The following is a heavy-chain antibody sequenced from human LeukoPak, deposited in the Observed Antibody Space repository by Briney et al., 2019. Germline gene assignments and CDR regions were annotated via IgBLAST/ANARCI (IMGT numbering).Heavy chain of an antibody. CDR3: ASGGVVTDAFDI. Sequence: GRSLSHSSAASGFTFSSYDMHWVRQATGKGLDWVSAIGTAGDTYYPGSVKGRFTISRENAKNSMYLQMNSLRAGDTAVYYCASGGVVTDAFDIWGQGTMVTVSS. CDR2: IGTAGDT. CDR1: GFTFSSYD. J-gene: IGHJ3*02. D-gene: IGHD2-21*02. V-gene: IGHV3-13*01.